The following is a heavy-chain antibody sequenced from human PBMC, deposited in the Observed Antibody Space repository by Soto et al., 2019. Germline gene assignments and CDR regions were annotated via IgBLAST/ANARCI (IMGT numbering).Heavy chain of an antibody. D-gene: IGHD3-16*01. J-gene: IGHJ4*02. Sequence: PGGSLRLSCAASGFTFSSYSLHWVRQAPGKGLEWVAVISSDGSTTYYADSVKGRFTVSRDNSRNTLYLQMNSLRNDDTAVYYGAGGGGSLDPGFDLWGQGTLVTVSS. CDR3: AGGGGSLDPGFDL. CDR1: GFTFSSYS. V-gene: IGHV3-30*04. CDR2: ISSDGSTT.